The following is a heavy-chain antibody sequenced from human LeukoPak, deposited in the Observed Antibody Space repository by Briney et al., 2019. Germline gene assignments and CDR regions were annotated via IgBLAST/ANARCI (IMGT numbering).Heavy chain of an antibody. V-gene: IGHV3-23*01. J-gene: IGHJ4*02. Sequence: PGGSLRLSCAASGFTFSSYAMSWVRQAPGKGLEWVSAISGSGVSTYYADSVKGRFIISRDNSKNTLYLQMNSLRAEDTAVYYCAKSGYSSSWYGFYWGQGTLVTVSS. CDR1: GFTFSSYA. CDR3: AKSGYSSSWYGFY. D-gene: IGHD6-13*01. CDR2: ISGSGVST.